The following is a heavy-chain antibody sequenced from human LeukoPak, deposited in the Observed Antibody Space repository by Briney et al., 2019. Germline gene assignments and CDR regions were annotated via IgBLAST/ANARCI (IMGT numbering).Heavy chain of an antibody. J-gene: IGHJ4*02. D-gene: IGHD6-19*01. CDR3: ARDLRSGDSSGWYYYFDY. V-gene: IGHV3-21*01. CDR2: ISSGSGYI. CDR1: GFTFSSYS. Sequence: TGGSLRLSCAASGFTFSSYSMSWVRQAPGEGPEWVSSISSGSGYIYYADSVKGRFTISRDNAKNSLYLQMNGLRAEDTAVYYCARDLRSGDSSGWYYYFDYWGQGTLVTVSS.